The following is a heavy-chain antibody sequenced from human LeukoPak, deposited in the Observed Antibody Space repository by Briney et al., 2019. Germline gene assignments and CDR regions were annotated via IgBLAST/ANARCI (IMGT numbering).Heavy chain of an antibody. J-gene: IGHJ4*02. CDR3: ARERAGDVDY. V-gene: IGHV3-49*03. Sequence: GGSLRLSCATSGFNFGVVAMDWIRQAPGKGLEWVGFIRHREYGGTAEYAASVNGGFAISRDDSKSIVYLQMNDLRTEDTGVYYCARERAGDVDYWGLGTLVAVSS. CDR1: GFNFGVVA. CDR2: IRHREYGGTA.